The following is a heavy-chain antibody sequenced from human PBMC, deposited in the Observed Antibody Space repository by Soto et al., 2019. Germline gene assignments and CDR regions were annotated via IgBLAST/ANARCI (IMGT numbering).Heavy chain of an antibody. V-gene: IGHV4-34*01. J-gene: IGHJ6*02. Sequence: PSETLSLTCAVYGGSFSGYYWSWIRQPPGKGLEWIGEINHSGSTNYNPPLKSRVTISVDTSKNQFSLKLSSVTAADTAVYYCARVAVGATGYYYYYYGMDVWGQGTTVTVSS. CDR3: ARVAVGATGYYYYYYGMDV. CDR2: INHSGST. D-gene: IGHD1-26*01. CDR1: GGSFSGYY.